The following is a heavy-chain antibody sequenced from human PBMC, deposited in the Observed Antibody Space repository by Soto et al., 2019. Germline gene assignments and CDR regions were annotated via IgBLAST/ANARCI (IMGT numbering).Heavy chain of an antibody. D-gene: IGHD1-26*01. CDR3: ARDRERVGSRQSYYYGMDV. V-gene: IGHV1-69*06. CDR1: GGTFSSYA. J-gene: IGHJ6*02. CDR2: IIPIFGTA. Sequence: ASVKVSCKASGGTFSSYAISWVRQAPGQGLEWMGGIIPIFGTANYAQKFQGRVTITADKSTSTAYMELNSLRAEDTAVYYCARDRERVGSRQSYYYGMDVWGQGTTVTVSS.